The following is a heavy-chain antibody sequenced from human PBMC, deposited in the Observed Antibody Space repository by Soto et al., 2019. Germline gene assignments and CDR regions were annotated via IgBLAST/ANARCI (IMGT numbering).Heavy chain of an antibody. D-gene: IGHD6-6*01. CDR2: TYYRSKWYN. J-gene: IGHJ6*02. CDR3: AREERKGSSGDYGMDV. V-gene: IGHV6-1*01. Sequence: SQTLSLTCAISGDSVSSNSAAWNWIRQFPSRGLEWLGRTYYRSKWYNDYAVSVKSRITINPDTSKNQFSLQLNSVTPEDTAVYYCAREERKGSSGDYGMDVWGQGTTVTVSS. CDR1: GDSVSSNSAA.